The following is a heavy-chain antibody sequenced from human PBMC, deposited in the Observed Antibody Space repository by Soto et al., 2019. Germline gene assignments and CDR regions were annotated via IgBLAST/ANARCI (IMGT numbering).Heavy chain of an antibody. CDR1: GGSISSGGYY. J-gene: IGHJ6*02. V-gene: IGHV4-31*03. CDR3: ARDREYSSSGYYYGMDV. Sequence: PSETLSRTCTVSGGSISSGGYYWSWSRQHPGKGLEWIGYIYYSGSTYYNPSLKSRVTISVDTSKNQFSLKLSSVTAADTAVYYCARDREYSSSGYYYGMDVWGQGTTVTVSS. CDR2: IYYSGST. D-gene: IGHD6-6*01.